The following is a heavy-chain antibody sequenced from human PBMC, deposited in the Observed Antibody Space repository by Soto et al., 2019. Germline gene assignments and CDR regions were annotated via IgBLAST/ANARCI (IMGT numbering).Heavy chain of an antibody. D-gene: IGHD3-22*01. CDR1: GGSISSGGYY. CDR2: IYYSGST. Sequence: TSEILSLTCTVSGGSISSGGYYWSWIRQHPGKGLEWIGYIYYSGSTNYNPSLKSRVTISVDTSKNQFSLKLSSVTAADTAVYYCARGSAYYDSFYGMDVWGQGTTVTVSS. CDR3: ARGSAYYDSFYGMDV. J-gene: IGHJ6*02. V-gene: IGHV4-61*08.